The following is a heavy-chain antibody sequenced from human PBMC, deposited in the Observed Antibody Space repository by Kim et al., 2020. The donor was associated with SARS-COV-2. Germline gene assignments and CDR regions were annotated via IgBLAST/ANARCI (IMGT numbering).Heavy chain of an antibody. D-gene: IGHD1-26*01. J-gene: IGHJ4*02. CDR1: GFTFSNFV. CDR3: ARVIVGPMRYIDY. CDR2: IGGRGVLK. Sequence: GGSLRLSCAASGFTFSNFVMDWVRQAPGKGLEWVSAIGGRGVLKFYADSVKGQFTVSRDNSKSTHSLQMSSLRVEDSAVYYCARVIVGPMRYIDYWGLGT. V-gene: IGHV3-23*01.